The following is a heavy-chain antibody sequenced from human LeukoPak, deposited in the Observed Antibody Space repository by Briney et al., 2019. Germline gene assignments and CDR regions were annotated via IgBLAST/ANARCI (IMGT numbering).Heavy chain of an antibody. J-gene: IGHJ3*02. D-gene: IGHD3-10*01. Sequence: GGSLRPSCAASGFTFSSYDMSWVRQAPGKGLEWVSGISGSAGSTYYADSVKGRFSISRDNSKNTLNLQMNSLRAEDTAVYYCAKSYYYGSGRYYLSVFDIWGQGTMVIVSS. V-gene: IGHV3-23*01. CDR3: AKSYYYGSGRYYLSVFDI. CDR2: ISGSAGST. CDR1: GFTFSSYD.